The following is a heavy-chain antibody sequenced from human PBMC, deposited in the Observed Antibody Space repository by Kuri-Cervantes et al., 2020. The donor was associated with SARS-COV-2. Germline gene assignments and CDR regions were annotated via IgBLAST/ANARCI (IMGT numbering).Heavy chain of an antibody. CDR2: INWNGGST. Sequence: GESLKISCAASGFTFSSYGMHWVRQAPGKGLEWVSGINWNGGSTGYADSVKGRFTISRDNAKNSLYLQMNSLRAEDTALYYCAREGHYDFWSGYYEGYWFDPWGQGTLVTVSS. V-gene: IGHV3-20*04. CDR1: GFTFSSYG. CDR3: AREGHYDFWSGYYEGYWFDP. D-gene: IGHD3-3*01. J-gene: IGHJ5*02.